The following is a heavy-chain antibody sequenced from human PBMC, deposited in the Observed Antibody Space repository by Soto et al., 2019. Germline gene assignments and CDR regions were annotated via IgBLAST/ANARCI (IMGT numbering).Heavy chain of an antibody. J-gene: IGHJ4*02. CDR3: ARDLAARDSSALDY. CDR1: GYTFTSYA. D-gene: IGHD3-22*01. Sequence: QVQLVQSEAEEKKPGASVKVSCKASGYTFTSYAMHWVRQAPGQRLEWMGWINAGNGNTKYSQKFQGRVTITRDTSASTAYMELSSLRSEDTAVYYCARDLAARDSSALDYWGQGTLVTVSS. CDR2: INAGNGNT. V-gene: IGHV1-3*05.